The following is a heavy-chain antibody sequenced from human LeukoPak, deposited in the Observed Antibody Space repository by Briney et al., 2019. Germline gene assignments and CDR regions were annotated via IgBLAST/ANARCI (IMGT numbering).Heavy chain of an antibody. CDR3: AKPIWDTRGYYYDY. J-gene: IGHJ4*02. CDR1: GFTFNNYP. CDR2: LSGSSVDT. D-gene: IGHD3-22*01. V-gene: IGHV3-23*01. Sequence: PGGSLRLSCAASGFTFNNYPMSWVRQAPGKGLEWVSVLSGSSVDTAYAQYAKGRFTISRDNSRNTLYLQMNSLRAEDTAVYYCAKPIWDTRGYYYDYWGQGTLVTVSS.